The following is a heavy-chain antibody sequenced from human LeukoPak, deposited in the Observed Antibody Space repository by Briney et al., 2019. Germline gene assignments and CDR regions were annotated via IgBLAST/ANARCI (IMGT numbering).Heavy chain of an antibody. CDR3: ARESGNSLFGIDY. CDR2: ISYDGSNK. J-gene: IGHJ4*02. V-gene: IGHV3-30*03. D-gene: IGHD4-23*01. CDR1: GFTFSSYG. Sequence: PGGSLRLSCAASGFTFSSYGMHWVRQAPGKGLEWVAVISYDGSNKYYADSVKGRFTISRDNSKDTLYLQMNSLRAEDTAVYYCARESGNSLFGIDYWGQGTLVTVSS.